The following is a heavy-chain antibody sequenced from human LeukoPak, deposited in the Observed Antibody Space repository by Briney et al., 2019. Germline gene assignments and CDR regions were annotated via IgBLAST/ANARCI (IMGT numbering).Heavy chain of an antibody. J-gene: IGHJ6*04. CDR1: GFTFSSYS. CDR2: INEGSSYT. CDR3: ARDDAATARASGMDV. V-gene: IGHV3-21*01. D-gene: IGHD6-6*01. Sequence: GGSLRLSCAASGFTFSSYSMNWVRQAPGKGLEWVSYINEGSSYTYYAKSVKGRFTISRDNAKNSLYLQMNSLRGEDTAVYYCARDDAATARASGMDVWGKGTTVTVSS.